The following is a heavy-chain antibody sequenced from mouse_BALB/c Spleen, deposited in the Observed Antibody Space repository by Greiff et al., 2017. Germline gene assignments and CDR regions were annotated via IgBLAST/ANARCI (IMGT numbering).Heavy chain of an antibody. CDR1: GYTFTSYW. CDR3: ARRGTARATSYYAMDY. Sequence: QVQLKQSGAELARPGASVKLSCKASGYTFTSYWMQWVKQRPGQGLEWIGAIYPGDGDTRYTQKFKGNATLTADKSSSTAYMQLSSLASEDSAVYYCARRGTARATSYYAMDYWGQGTSVTVSS. D-gene: IGHD3-2*01. J-gene: IGHJ4*01. V-gene: IGHV1-87*01. CDR2: IYPGDGDT.